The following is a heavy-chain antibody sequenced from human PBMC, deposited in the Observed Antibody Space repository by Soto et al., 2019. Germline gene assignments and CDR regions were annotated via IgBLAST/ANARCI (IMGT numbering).Heavy chain of an antibody. J-gene: IGHJ4*01. Sequence: XETLSLTRTVSGDSMGLYGGSWIRLPPGKGLEWIGYVYYDGSTNYNPSLKGRVTMSVDTSENQFSLKLNSVTAADTAMYYCARHYSSAWYKVDVWGQGTLVTVPS. CDR1: GDSMGLYG. CDR3: ARHYSSAWYKVDV. V-gene: IGHV4-59*08. D-gene: IGHD6-13*01. CDR2: VYYDGST.